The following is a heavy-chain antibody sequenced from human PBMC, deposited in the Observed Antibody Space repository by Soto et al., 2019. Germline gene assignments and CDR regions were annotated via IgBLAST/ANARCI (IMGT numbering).Heavy chain of an antibody. D-gene: IGHD6-13*01. CDR1: GFTFTSSA. CDR3: AAVGSSSWRDYYYYYGMDV. Sequence: SVKVSCKASGFTFTSSAVQWVRQARGQRLEWIGWIVVGSGNTNYAQKFQERVTITRDMSTSTAYMGLSSLRSEDTAVYYCAAVGSSSWRDYYYYYGMDVWGQGTTVTVSS. CDR2: IVVGSGNT. J-gene: IGHJ6*02. V-gene: IGHV1-58*01.